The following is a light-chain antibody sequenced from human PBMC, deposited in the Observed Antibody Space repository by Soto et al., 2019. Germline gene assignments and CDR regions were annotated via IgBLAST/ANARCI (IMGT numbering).Light chain of an antibody. CDR1: QDISSW. J-gene: IGKJ2*01. CDR3: QQANSFPPYT. Sequence: DIQMTQSPSSVSASVGDRVTITCRASQDISSWLAWYQQKPGRAPKLLIFAASGLQSGVPSRFSGSGSGTDFTLTISSLQPEDSATYYCQQANSFPPYTFGQGTKLEIK. V-gene: IGKV1-12*01. CDR2: AAS.